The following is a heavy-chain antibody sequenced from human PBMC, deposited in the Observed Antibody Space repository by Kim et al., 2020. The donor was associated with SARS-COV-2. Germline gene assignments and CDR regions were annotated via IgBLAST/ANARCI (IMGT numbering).Heavy chain of an antibody. J-gene: IGHJ4*02. V-gene: IGHV4-39*07. Sequence: STPSLKSRVTISEDTSNDRFSLKLSCVTAAGTAVYYCAREKIAVAGQDYWGQGTLVTVSS. CDR3: AREKIAVAGQDY. D-gene: IGHD6-19*01.